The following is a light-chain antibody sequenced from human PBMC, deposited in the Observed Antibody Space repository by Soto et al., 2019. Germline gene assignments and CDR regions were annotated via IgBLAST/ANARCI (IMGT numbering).Light chain of an antibody. CDR1: SSDVGGYNY. CDR3: SSYRSTSIPYV. CDR2: DVG. V-gene: IGLV2-14*03. J-gene: IGLJ1*01. Sequence: SAVCQAASVCGSRGQSITHSCTGTSSDVGGYNYVSWFQHHPGKAPKLMIYDVGNRPSGVSDRFSGSKSGNTASLTISGLQAEDEADYYCSSYRSTSIPYVFGTGTKVTVL.